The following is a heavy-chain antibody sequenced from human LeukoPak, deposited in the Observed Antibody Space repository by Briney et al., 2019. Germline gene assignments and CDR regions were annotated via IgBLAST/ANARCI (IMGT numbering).Heavy chain of an antibody. CDR2: ISSSSSYI. J-gene: IGHJ3*02. CDR1: GFTFSSYA. D-gene: IGHD3-3*01. Sequence: PGGSLRLSCAASGFTFSSYAMNWVRQAPGKGLEWVSSISSSSSYIYYADSVKGRFTISRDNAKNSLYLQMNSLRAEDTAVYYCARDLRFLEWLLSIGAFDIWGQGTMVTVSS. V-gene: IGHV3-21*01. CDR3: ARDLRFLEWLLSIGAFDI.